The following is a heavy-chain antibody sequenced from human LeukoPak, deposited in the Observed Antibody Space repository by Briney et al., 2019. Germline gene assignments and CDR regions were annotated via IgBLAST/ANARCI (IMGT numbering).Heavy chain of an antibody. J-gene: IGHJ6*03. Sequence: GGSLRLSCAASGFTFSSYSMNWVRQAPGKGLEWVSYISSSSSTIYYADSVKGRFTISRDNAKNSLYLQMNSLRAEDTAVYYCARGQTGTTFGYYYYYYMDVWGKGTTVTVSS. D-gene: IGHD1-1*01. CDR2: ISSSSSTI. V-gene: IGHV3-48*01. CDR3: ARGQTGTTFGYYYYYYMDV. CDR1: GFTFSSYS.